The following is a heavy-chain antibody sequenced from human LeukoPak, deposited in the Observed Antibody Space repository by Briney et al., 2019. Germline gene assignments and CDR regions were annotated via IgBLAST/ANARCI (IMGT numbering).Heavy chain of an antibody. D-gene: IGHD1-1*01. CDR3: AKDAGPGVRQIDC. J-gene: IGHJ4*02. Sequence: GGSLRLSCAASGFTFSSYAMHWVRQAPGKGLEWVAVISYDGSNKYYADSVKGRFTISRDNSKNTLYLQMNSLRAEDTAVYYCAKDAGPGVRQIDCWGQGTLVTVSS. V-gene: IGHV3-30*04. CDR2: ISYDGSNK. CDR1: GFTFSSYA.